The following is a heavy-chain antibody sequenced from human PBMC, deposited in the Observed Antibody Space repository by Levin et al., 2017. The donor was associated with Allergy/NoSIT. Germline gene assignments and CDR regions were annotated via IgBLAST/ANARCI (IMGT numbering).Heavy chain of an antibody. CDR2: ISSSSTI. Sequence: GGSLRLSCAASGFTFSDYYMNWVRQAPGKGLEWVSSISSSSTIYYADSVKGRFTISRDNAKNSLYLQMNSLRAEDTAVYYCVKTMIVVVITAHLVDYWGQGTLVTVSS. CDR3: VKTMIVVVITAHLVDY. CDR1: GFTFSDYY. J-gene: IGHJ4*02. V-gene: IGHV3-69-1*01. D-gene: IGHD3-22*01.